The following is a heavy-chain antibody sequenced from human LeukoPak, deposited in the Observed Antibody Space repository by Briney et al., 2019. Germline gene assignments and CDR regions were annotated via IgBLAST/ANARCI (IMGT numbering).Heavy chain of an antibody. CDR1: GGTFSSYA. CDR3: ARMRSIAAAGTYREINWFDP. Sequence: SVKVSCKASGGTFSSYAISWVRQAPGQGLEWMGGIIPIFGTANYAQKFQGRVTITTDESTSTAYMELSSLRSEDTAVYYCARMRSIAAAGTYREINWFDPWGQGTLVTVSS. J-gene: IGHJ5*02. V-gene: IGHV1-69*05. D-gene: IGHD6-13*01. CDR2: IIPIFGTA.